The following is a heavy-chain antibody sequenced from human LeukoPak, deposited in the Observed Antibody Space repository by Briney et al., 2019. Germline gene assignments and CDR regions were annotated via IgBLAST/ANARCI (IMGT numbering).Heavy chain of an antibody. CDR3: ARGRSNYYGMDV. V-gene: IGHV4-59*11. Sequence: SETLSLTCSVSDVSINSHYWNRIRRPPGKGLEWIGYIYYNGNTNYSPSLKSRVTMSVDTSKNLFSLKVSSVTAADTAVYYCARGRSNYYGMDVWGQGTTVTVSS. CDR1: DVSINSHY. CDR2: IYYNGNT. J-gene: IGHJ6*02. D-gene: IGHD1-26*01.